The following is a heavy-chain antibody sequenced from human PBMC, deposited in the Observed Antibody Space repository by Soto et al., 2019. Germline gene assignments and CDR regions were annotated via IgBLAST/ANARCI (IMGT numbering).Heavy chain of an antibody. J-gene: IGHJ6*03. CDR3: VRGATGRYDMDV. Sequence: EVQLVESGGGLVQPGGSLRLSCAASGFTFSSYWIHWVRQGPGKGLVWVSRINTDASRTNYADSVKGRFTISRDNAKNTVYRQVNSLRDEDTALYFCVRGATGRYDMDVWGKGTTVTVSS. V-gene: IGHV3-74*01. CDR2: INTDASRT. CDR1: GFTFSSYW.